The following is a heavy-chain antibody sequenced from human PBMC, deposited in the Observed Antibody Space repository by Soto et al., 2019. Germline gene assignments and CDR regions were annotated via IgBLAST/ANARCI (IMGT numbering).Heavy chain of an antibody. D-gene: IGHD3-10*01. V-gene: IGHV3-23*01. CDR3: VKHQVSLVRGISPFDY. CDR2: ISSSGAFT. Sequence: EVQLLESGGGLVQPGGALRLSCAVSGFTFNSNDMTWVRQAPGKGLEWVSTISSSGAFTYHADSVRGRLTISRDNSKHTVYLQMPSLRAEDTAVYYCVKHQVSLVRGISPFDYWGQGALVTVSS. J-gene: IGHJ4*02. CDR1: GFTFNSND.